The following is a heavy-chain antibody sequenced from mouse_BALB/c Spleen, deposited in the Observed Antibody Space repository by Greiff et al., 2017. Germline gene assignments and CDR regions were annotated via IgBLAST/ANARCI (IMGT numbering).Heavy chain of an antibody. CDR1: GYTFTSYN. Sequence: LQQPGAELVKPGASVKMSCKASGYTFTSYNMHWVKQTPGQGLEWIGAIYPGNGDTSYNQKFKGKATLTADKSSSTAYMQLSSLTSEDSAVYYCARESGYDGAWFAYWGQGTLVTVSA. CDR2: IYPGNGDT. V-gene: IGHV1-12*01. J-gene: IGHJ3*01. D-gene: IGHD2-14*01. CDR3: ARESGYDGAWFAY.